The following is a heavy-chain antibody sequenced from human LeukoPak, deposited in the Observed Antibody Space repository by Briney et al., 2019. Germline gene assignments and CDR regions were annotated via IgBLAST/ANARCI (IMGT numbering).Heavy chain of an antibody. J-gene: IGHJ4*02. CDR3: GKTTAGYSSGQKPAWPVDY. Sequence: GGSLRLSCEASGFTFGSFAMYWVRQAPGKGLEWIAGIFGSGGSPHYADSVKGRFTISRDNSKNTVYLQMNSLRAEDTAVYYCGKTTAGYSSGQKPAWPVDYWGQGTLVTVSS. D-gene: IGHD5-18*01. V-gene: IGHV3-23*01. CDR1: GFTFGSFA. CDR2: IFGSGGSP.